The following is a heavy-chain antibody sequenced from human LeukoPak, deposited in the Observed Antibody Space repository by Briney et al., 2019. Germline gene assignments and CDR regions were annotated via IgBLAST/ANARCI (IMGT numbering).Heavy chain of an antibody. CDR2: TNSGGTST. J-gene: IGHJ4*02. CDR1: GFTLDSHA. D-gene: IGHD2-8*01. V-gene: IGHV3-23*01. Sequence: GGSLRLSCAASGFTLDSHAMSWVRQAPGKGLEWISTTNSGGTSTYYAESVKGRFTISRDNSKNTLYLQMSSLRVEDTAVYYCAKQSYARSLGEGGPGTLVSVSS. CDR3: AKQSYARSLGE.